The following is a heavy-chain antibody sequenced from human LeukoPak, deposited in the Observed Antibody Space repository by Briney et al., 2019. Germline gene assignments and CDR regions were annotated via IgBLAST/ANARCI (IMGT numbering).Heavy chain of an antibody. CDR2: IYYSGST. CDR3: VRGSRVRIRITIFGVGYYMDV. V-gene: IGHV4-30-4*08. Sequence: SQTLSLTCTVSGGSISSGDYYWSWIRQPPGKGLEWIGYIYYSGSTYYNPSLKSRVTISVDTSKNQFSLKLSSVTAADTAVYYCVRGSRVRIRITIFGVGYYMDVWGKGTTVTVSS. D-gene: IGHD3-3*01. J-gene: IGHJ6*03. CDR1: GGSISSGDYY.